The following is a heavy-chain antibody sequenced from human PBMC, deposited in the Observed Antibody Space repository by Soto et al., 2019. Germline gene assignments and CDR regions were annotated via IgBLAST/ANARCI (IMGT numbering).Heavy chain of an antibody. J-gene: IGHJ4*02. V-gene: IGHV4-39*01. CDR1: DDSINSDKYY. Sequence: SETLSLTCSVSDDSINSDKYYWGWIRQPPGKGLEWIGSIYYRGNAYYNPSLQTRVTISLDKSKSQFSLKLNSVTAADSAVYFCPRLEGLATISSYFDFWGPGALVTVSS. CDR2: IYYRGNA. CDR3: PRLEGLATISSYFDF. D-gene: IGHD3-9*01.